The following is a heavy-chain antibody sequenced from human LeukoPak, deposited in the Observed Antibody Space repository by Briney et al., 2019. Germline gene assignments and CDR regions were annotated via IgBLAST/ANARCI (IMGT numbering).Heavy chain of an antibody. V-gene: IGHV1-69*02. Sequence: SVKVSCKACGGTFSNYTISWVRQAPGQGLEWMGRIIPILGIANYAQKFQGRVTITADKSTSTAYMELSSLRSEDTAVYYCASTRGPEYSSSDFDYWGQGTLVTVSS. CDR3: ASTRGPEYSSSDFDY. D-gene: IGHD6-6*01. CDR2: IIPILGIA. J-gene: IGHJ4*02. CDR1: GGTFSNYT.